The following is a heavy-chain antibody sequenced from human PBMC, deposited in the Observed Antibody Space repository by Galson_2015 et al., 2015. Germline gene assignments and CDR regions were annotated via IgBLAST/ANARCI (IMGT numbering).Heavy chain of an antibody. D-gene: IGHD1-1*01. CDR2: ISGSGGST. Sequence: SLRLSCAASGFIFSSYAMSWVRQAPGKGLEWVSSISGSGGSTNYADSVKGRFTISRDNSKNTLYLQMNSLRTEDTAVYYCARAQGACIWNEHASIDYWGPGTLVPASS. J-gene: IGHJ4*02. V-gene: IGHV3-23*01. CDR1: GFIFSSYA. CDR3: ARAQGACIWNEHASIDY.